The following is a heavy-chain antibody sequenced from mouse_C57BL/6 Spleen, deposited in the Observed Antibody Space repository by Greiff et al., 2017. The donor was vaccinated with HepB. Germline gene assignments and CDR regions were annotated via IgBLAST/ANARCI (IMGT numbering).Heavy chain of an antibody. J-gene: IGHJ1*03. Sequence: EVKLMESEGGLVQPGSSMKLSCTASGFTFSDYYMAWVRQVPEKGLEWVANINYDGSSTYYLDSLKSRFIISRDNAKNILYLQMSSLKSEDTATYYCARELYFDVWGTGTTVTVSS. V-gene: IGHV5-16*01. CDR1: GFTFSDYY. CDR3: ARELYFDV. CDR2: INYDGSST.